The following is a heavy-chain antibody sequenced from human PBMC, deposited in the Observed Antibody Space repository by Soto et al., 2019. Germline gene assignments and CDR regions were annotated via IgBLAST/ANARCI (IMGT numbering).Heavy chain of an antibody. CDR1: GGSFSGYY. J-gene: IGHJ5*02. Sequence: SETLSLTCAVYGGSFSGYYWSWIRQPPGKGLEWIGEINHSGSTNYNPSLKSRVTISVDTSKNQFSLKLSSVTAADTAVYYCARGNWIAARWFDPWGQETLVTVSS. CDR2: INHSGST. V-gene: IGHV4-34*01. CDR3: ARGNWIAARWFDP. D-gene: IGHD6-6*01.